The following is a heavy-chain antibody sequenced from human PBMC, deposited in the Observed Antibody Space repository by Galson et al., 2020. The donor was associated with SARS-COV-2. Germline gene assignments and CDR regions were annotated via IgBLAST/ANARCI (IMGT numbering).Heavy chain of an antibody. CDR1: GITFSGSA. J-gene: IGHJ6*02. D-gene: IGHD3-10*01. V-gene: IGHV3-73*01. CDR2: IRTKKNEYAT. CDR3: SRFGRLAPHYGVDV. Sequence: GGSLRLSCEASGITFSGSAMYWVRQAAGKGLEWIGLIRTKKNEYATGYSPSVKGRFIISRDDSKNTTYLQMNRLKIDDTAVYYRSRFGRLAPHYGVDVWGQGTTVTVSS.